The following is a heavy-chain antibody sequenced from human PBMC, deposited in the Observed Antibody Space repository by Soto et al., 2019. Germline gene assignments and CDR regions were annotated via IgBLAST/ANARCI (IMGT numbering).Heavy chain of an antibody. CDR1: GFTFSSYA. CDR2: ISSSGGTT. J-gene: IGHJ2*01. Sequence: EVQLLESGGTLVQPGGSLRLSCAASGFTFSSYAMHWVRQAPGEGLEWVSGISSSGGTTYYADSVKGRFTISRDNSKNTLDLQMNSLRAEDTAVYYCAKDLRSSRYWYFDLWGRGTLVTVSS. CDR3: AKDLRSSRYWYFDL. V-gene: IGHV3-23*01.